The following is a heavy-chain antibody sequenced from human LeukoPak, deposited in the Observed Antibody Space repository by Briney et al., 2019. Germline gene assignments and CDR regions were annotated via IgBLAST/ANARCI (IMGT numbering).Heavy chain of an antibody. D-gene: IGHD6-6*01. CDR2: INPNSAGT. V-gene: IGHV1-2*02. CDR1: RYTFTGYY. CDR3: ARGIAARRPLDY. J-gene: IGHJ4*02. Sequence: ASVKVSCKASRYTFTGYYMHWVRQAPGQGLEWMGWINPNSAGTNYAQKFQGRVTMTRDTSISTAYMELSRLRSDDTAVYYCARGIAARRPLDYWGQGTLVTVSS.